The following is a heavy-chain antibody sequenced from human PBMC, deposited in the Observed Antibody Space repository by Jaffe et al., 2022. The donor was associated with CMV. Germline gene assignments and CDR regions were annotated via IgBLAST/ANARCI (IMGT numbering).Heavy chain of an antibody. J-gene: IGHJ3*02. CDR1: GFIFSNAW. CDR2: IKSKVDGGTT. Sequence: EVQLVESGGGLVKPGGSLRLSCAASGFIFSNAWMNWVRQAPGKGLEWVGRIKSKVDGGTTDYAAPVKGRFSVSREDSKNTLYLQMNSLKTEDTAVYYCTASSYDILDIFDIWGQGTMVTVSS. V-gene: IGHV3-15*01. CDR3: TASSYDILDIFDI. D-gene: IGHD3-9*01.